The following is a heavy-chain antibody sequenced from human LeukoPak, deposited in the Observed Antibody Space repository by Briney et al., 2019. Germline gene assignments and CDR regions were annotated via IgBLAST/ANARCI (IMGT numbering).Heavy chain of an antibody. J-gene: IGHJ4*02. D-gene: IGHD2-15*01. CDR1: GYTFTSYG. Sequence: GASVKVSCKASGYTFTSYGISWVRQAPGQGLEWMGWISAYNGNTNYAQKLQGRVTMTTDTSTSTAYMELRSLRSDDTAVYYCARDIDVVVVAASINDYWGQGTLVTVSS. CDR3: ARDIDVVVVAASINDY. CDR2: ISAYNGNT. V-gene: IGHV1-18*01.